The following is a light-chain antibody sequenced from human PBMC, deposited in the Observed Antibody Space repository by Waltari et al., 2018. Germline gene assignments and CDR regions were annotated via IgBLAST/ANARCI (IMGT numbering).Light chain of an antibody. CDR2: AAS. V-gene: IGKV3-15*01. J-gene: IGKJ4*01. CDR1: QSVSSS. CDR3: QQYSNWPPLT. Sequence: EVVMTQSPPTLSVSPGERATLSCRASQSVSSSLAWYQQNPGQAPSLLIYAASTRATGVPARCSGSGSGTEFTLTISSLQSEDFAVYYCQQYSNWPPLTFGGGTKVEIK.